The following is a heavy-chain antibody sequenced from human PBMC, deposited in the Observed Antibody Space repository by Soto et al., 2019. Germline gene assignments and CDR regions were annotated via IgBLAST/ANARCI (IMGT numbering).Heavy chain of an antibody. CDR2: IKQDGSEK. D-gene: IGHD6-19*01. V-gene: IGHV3-7*01. Sequence: GGSLRLSCAASGFTFSSYWMSWVRQAPGKGLGWVANIKQDGSEKYYVDSVKGRFTISRDNAKNSLYLQMNSLRAEDTAVYYCARGATIAVAGISAIHYYYYYGMDVWGQGTTVTVSS. J-gene: IGHJ6*02. CDR3: ARGATIAVAGISAIHYYYYYGMDV. CDR1: GFTFSSYW.